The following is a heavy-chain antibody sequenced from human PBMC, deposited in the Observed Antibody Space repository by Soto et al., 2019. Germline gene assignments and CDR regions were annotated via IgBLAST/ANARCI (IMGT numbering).Heavy chain of an antibody. J-gene: IGHJ3*02. V-gene: IGHV3-48*02. Sequence: PAGSLILSCSASGVTCSIYSMNWVRQAPGKGLEWVSYISSSSSTIYYADSVKGRFTISRDNAKNSLYLQMNSLRDEDTAVYYCARDEEVAGYGFDAFDIWGQGTMVTVSS. CDR2: ISSSSSTI. CDR1: GVTCSIYS. D-gene: IGHD6-19*01. CDR3: ARDEEVAGYGFDAFDI.